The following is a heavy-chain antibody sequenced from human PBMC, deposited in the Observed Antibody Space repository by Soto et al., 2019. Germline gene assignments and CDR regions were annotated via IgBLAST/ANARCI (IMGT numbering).Heavy chain of an antibody. D-gene: IGHD5-18*01. Sequence: ASVKVSCKASGYTFTGYYMHWVRQAPGQGLEWMGWINPNSGGTNYAQKFQGWVTMTRDTSISTACMELSRLRSDDTAVYYCARSDGYSYGYSLYGMDVWGQGTTVTVSS. CDR1: GYTFTGYY. J-gene: IGHJ6*02. CDR3: ARSDGYSYGYSLYGMDV. V-gene: IGHV1-2*04. CDR2: INPNSGGT.